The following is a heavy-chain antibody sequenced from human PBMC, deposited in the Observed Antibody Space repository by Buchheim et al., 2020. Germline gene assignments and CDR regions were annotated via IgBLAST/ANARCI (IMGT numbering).Heavy chain of an antibody. V-gene: IGHV3-49*04. D-gene: IGHD2-15*01. CDR2: LRSRAYGGTT. J-gene: IGHJ1*01. CDR3: ARSYGDFVEVAGEYFQD. CDR1: GFTLEDYS. Sequence: EVQLVESGGSLVQPGRSLRLSCSVSGFTLEDYSLSWVRQAPGKGLECIAVLRSRAYGGTTEYAESVNGRFTISRGDSKTIAYLQMNALKSEDTAVYYCARSYGDFVEVAGEYFQDWGRGT.